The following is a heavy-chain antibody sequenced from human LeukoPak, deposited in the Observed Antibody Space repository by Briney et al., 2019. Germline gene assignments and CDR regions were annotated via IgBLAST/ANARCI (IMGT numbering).Heavy chain of an antibody. CDR3: ARHPYYYDSSGSLLGVYFDY. CDR2: IYHSGST. CDR1: GGSISSSNW. V-gene: IGHV4-4*02. Sequence: SGTLSLTCAVSGGSISSSNWWSWVRQPPGKGLEWIGEIYHSGSTNYNPSLKSRVTISVDTSKNQFSLKLSSVTAADTAVYYCARHPYYYDSSGSLLGVYFDYWGQGTLVTVSS. D-gene: IGHD3-22*01. J-gene: IGHJ4*02.